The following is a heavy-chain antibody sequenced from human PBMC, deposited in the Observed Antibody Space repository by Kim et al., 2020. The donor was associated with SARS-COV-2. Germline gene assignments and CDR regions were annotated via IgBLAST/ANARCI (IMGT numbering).Heavy chain of an antibody. CDR1: GGSISSSNW. Sequence: SETLSLTCAVSGGSISSSNWWSWVRQPPGKGLEWIGEIYHSGSTNYNQSLKSRVTISVDKFKNQVSLKLSSVTAADTAVYYCSRGSDGSGRFDYWGQGTLVSV. V-gene: IGHV4-4*02. CDR3: SRGSDGSGRFDY. D-gene: IGHD3-10*01. CDR2: IYHSGST. J-gene: IGHJ4*02.